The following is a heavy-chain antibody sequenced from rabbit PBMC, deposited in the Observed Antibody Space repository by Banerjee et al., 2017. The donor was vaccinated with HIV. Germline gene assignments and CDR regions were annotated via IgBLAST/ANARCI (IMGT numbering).Heavy chain of an antibody. V-gene: IGHV1S40*01. J-gene: IGHJ4*01. CDR3: ARDGDV. Sequence: QSLAESGGDLVTPGASLTLTCTASGFSFSRSYWIWWVRQAPGKGLEWIGCIYNGDGSTDYASWAKGRFTNAKTSSTVELKMTRRTAADTATDFGARDGDVWGPGTLVTVS. D-gene: IGHD3-1*01. CDR2: IYNGDGST. CDR1: GFSFSRSYW.